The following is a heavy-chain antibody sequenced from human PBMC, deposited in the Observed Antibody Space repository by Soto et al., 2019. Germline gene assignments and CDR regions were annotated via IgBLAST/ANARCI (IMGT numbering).Heavy chain of an antibody. D-gene: IGHD3-22*01. V-gene: IGHV1-18*01. J-gene: IGHJ4*02. Sequence: ASVKVSCKASGYTFTSYGISWVRQAPGQGLEWMGWISAYNGNTNYAQKLQGRVTMTTDTSTSTAYMELRSLRSDDTAVYYCAIHPYYYDSSGAVDYWGQGTLVTVSS. CDR2: ISAYNGNT. CDR1: GYTFTSYG. CDR3: AIHPYYYDSSGAVDY.